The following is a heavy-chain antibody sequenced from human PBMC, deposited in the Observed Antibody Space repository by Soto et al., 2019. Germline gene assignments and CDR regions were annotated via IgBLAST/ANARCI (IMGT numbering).Heavy chain of an antibody. J-gene: IGHJ6*01. CDR1: GGSISSSGYY. CDR2: IYYSGGT. D-gene: IGHD2-21*01. CDR3: ERVHIPHSGMAF. Sequence: PSETLSLTCTVSGGSISSSGYYWGWIRQPPGKGLEWIGSIYYSGGTYYNPSLKSRVTISLDTSKNQFSLKLSSVTSSDTAVDYCERVHIPHSGMAFWAQGTTVTLTS. V-gene: IGHV4-39*01.